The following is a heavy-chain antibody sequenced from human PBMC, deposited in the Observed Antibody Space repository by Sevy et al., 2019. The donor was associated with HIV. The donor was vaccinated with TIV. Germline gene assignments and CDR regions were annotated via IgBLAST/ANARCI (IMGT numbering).Heavy chain of an antibody. CDR2: VFFDGTNR. CDR3: ASESPSDCYFDY. D-gene: IGHD2-21*02. V-gene: IGHV3-33*01. CDR1: GFTFSSYG. J-gene: IGHJ4*02. Sequence: GGSLRLSCAVSGFTFSSYGMHWVRQGPGKGLGWVAAVFFDGTNRYYEDSVKGRLLVFRDNSKHTQYLQMNSPGAEDTAVYYCASESPSDCYFDYWGQGTLVTVSS.